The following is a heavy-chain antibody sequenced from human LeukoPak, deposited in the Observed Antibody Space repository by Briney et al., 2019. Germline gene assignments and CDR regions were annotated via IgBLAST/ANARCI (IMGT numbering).Heavy chain of an antibody. V-gene: IGHV3-7*01. CDR2: INQDGSDK. CDR1: GFTFSSYW. CDR3: AKFTRSSRDCL. J-gene: IGHJ4*02. Sequence: GGSLRLSCAASGFTFSSYWMSWVRQAPGKGLEWVANINQDGSDKNYLDSVKGRFTISRDNAKNSLYLQMNSLRAEDTAENYGAKFTRSSRDCLWGQGILVTVSS. D-gene: IGHD2-21*01.